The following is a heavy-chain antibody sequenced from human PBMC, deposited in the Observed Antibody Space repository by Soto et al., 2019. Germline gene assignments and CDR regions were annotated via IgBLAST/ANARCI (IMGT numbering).Heavy chain of an antibody. J-gene: IGHJ4*02. V-gene: IGHV3-23*01. D-gene: IGHD1-1*01. CDR3: AKKEAGFTLGWNPDY. Sequence: VVLLESGGGLVQPGGSLKLSCAASGFTFSDFAMSWVRQAPGRGLEWVSGISETAGTTHYADSVKGRFTISRDNSKNTVYLQLDSLRAEDTAVYYCAKKEAGFTLGWNPDYWGQGTRVTVSS. CDR2: ISETAGTT. CDR1: GFTFSDFA.